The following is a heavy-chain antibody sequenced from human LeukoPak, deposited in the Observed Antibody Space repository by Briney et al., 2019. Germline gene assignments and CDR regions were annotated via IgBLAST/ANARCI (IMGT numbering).Heavy chain of an antibody. V-gene: IGHV3-21*04. Sequence: GGSLRLPCAASGFTFSSYSMNWVRQAPGKGLEWVSSISSSSSYIYYADSVKGRFTISRDNAKNSLYLQMNSLRAEDTAVYYCARAGPYYDSSGYCLDYWGQGTLVTVSS. J-gene: IGHJ4*02. CDR1: GFTFSSYS. CDR2: ISSSSSYI. CDR3: ARAGPYYDSSGYCLDY. D-gene: IGHD3-22*01.